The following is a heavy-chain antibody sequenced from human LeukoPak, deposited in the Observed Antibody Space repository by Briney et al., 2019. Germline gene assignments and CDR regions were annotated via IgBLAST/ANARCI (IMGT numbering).Heavy chain of an antibody. J-gene: IGHJ4*02. D-gene: IGHD5-24*01. V-gene: IGHV4-4*07. CDR3: AREIEMARQFDY. CDR2: ISTTGSS. Sequence: AETLSLTCTGSGGSISSYYWSWIRQPAGKGLEWIGRISTTGSSNYNPSLKSRVTMSVDTSKNQFSLKMNSVTAADTAVYYCAREIEMARQFDYWGQGTLVTVSS. CDR1: GGSISSYY.